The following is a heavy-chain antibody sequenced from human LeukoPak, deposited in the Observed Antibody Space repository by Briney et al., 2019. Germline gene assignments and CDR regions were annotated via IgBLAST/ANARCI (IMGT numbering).Heavy chain of an antibody. CDR1: GFTFSSYW. D-gene: IGHD5-24*01. J-gene: IGHJ4*02. CDR2: IKEDGSEK. V-gene: IGHV3-7*04. CDR3: ARDDRDGYNYFAY. Sequence: GGSLRLSCAASGFTFSSYWMNWVRRAPGKGLEWVANIKEDGSEKYYVDSVKGRFTISRDNAKNSLYLQMNSLRAEDSAVYYCARDDRDGYNYFAYWGQGTLVTVSS.